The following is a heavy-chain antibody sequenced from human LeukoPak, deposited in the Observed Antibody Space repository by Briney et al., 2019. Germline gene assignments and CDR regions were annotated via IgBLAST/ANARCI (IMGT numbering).Heavy chain of an antibody. Sequence: ASVKVSCKASGYTFSVYYMHWVRQAPGQGLEWMGWINPNSGGTNYAQKFQGRVTMTRDTSISTAYMELSRLRSDDTAVYYCARHRGTGAWFDYWGQGTLVTVSS. J-gene: IGHJ4*02. D-gene: IGHD3-10*01. CDR2: INPNSGGT. CDR1: GYTFSVYY. V-gene: IGHV1-2*02. CDR3: ARHRGTGAWFDY.